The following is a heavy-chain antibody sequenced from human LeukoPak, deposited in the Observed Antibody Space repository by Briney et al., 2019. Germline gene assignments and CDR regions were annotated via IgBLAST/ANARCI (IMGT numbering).Heavy chain of an antibody. V-gene: IGHV3-33*06. CDR2: IWYDGSNK. J-gene: IGHJ5*02. D-gene: IGHD2-8*01. CDR1: GFTFGSYG. Sequence: GGSLRLSCAASGFTFGSYGMHWVRQAPGKGLEWVAVIWYDGSNKYYADSVKGRFTISRDNSKNTLYLQMNSLRAEDTAVYYCAKDVGYAGWFDPWGQGTLVTVSS. CDR3: AKDVGYAGWFDP.